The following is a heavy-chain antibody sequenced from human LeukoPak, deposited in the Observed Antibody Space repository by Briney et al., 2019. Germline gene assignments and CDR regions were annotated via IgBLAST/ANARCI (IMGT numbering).Heavy chain of an antibody. CDR1: GFTFDDYA. CDR2: ISWNSGSI. CDR3: AKDSRTMVRGVMGYFDY. J-gene: IGHJ4*02. V-gene: IGHV3-9*03. Sequence: GGSLRLSCAASGFTFDDYAMHWVRQAPGKGLEWVSGISWNSGSIGYADSVKGRFTISRENAKNSLYLQMNSLRAEDMALYYCAKDSRTMVRGVMGYFDYWGQGTLVTVSS. D-gene: IGHD3-10*01.